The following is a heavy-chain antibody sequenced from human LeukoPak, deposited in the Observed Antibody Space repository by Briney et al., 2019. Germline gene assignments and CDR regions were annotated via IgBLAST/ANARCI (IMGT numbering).Heavy chain of an antibody. D-gene: IGHD3-10*01. J-gene: IGHJ4*02. CDR3: ARGEGLGMVRGKYFDY. CDR2: VSYDGSNK. Sequence: AGGSLRLSCAASGFTLSSYAIHWVRQAPGKGLEWVAVVSYDGSNKYNADSVLGRFTISRDNSKNTLYLQMNSLRPEDTAVYYCARGEGLGMVRGKYFDYWGQGTLVAVSS. CDR1: GFTLSSYA. V-gene: IGHV3-30*04.